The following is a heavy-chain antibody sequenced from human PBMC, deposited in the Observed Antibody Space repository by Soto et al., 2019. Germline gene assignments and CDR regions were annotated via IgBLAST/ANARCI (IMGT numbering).Heavy chain of an antibody. CDR1: GGSFSGYY. D-gene: IGHD6-19*01. CDR2: INHSEST. CDR3: ARAGGQWLVYYFDY. J-gene: IGHJ4*02. V-gene: IGHV4-34*01. Sequence: QVQLQQWGAGLLKPSETLSLTCAVYGGSFSGYYWSWIRQPPGTGLEWMGEINHSESTNYNPSHKSRVTISVDTSKNQFSLKLSSGTAADTALYYCARAGGQWLVYYFDYLGQGTLVTVSS.